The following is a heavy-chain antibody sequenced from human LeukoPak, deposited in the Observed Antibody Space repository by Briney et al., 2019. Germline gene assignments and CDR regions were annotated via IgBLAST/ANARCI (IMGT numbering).Heavy chain of an antibody. V-gene: IGHV3-30*03. CDR1: GFTFSSYG. D-gene: IGHD1-26*01. Sequence: GRSLRLSCAASGFTFSSYGMHWVRQAPGKGLEWVAVISYDGSNKYYADSVKGRFTISRDNSKNSLYLQMNSLRAEDTAVYYCARDGSGSRYWGQGTLVTVSS. CDR3: ARDGSGSRY. J-gene: IGHJ4*02. CDR2: ISYDGSNK.